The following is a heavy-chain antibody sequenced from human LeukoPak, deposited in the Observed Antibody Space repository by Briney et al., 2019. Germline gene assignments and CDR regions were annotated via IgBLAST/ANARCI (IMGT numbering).Heavy chain of an antibody. Sequence: SVKVSCKASGYTFTGYYMHWVRQAPGQGLEWMGWINPNSGGTNYAQKFQGRVTMTRDTSISTAYMELSRLRSDDTAVYYCAREVVVINSNWFDPWGQGTLVTVSS. V-gene: IGHV1-2*02. J-gene: IGHJ5*02. D-gene: IGHD3-22*01. CDR3: AREVVVINSNWFDP. CDR1: GYTFTGYY. CDR2: INPNSGGT.